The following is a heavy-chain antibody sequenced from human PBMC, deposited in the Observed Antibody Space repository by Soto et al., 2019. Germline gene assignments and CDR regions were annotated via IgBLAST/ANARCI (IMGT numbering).Heavy chain of an antibody. Sequence: QAPLVQSGGEVKKPGASVKVSCRASGYTFTSYGYARVRQAPGQGLEWMGWISAYNGDTNYAQKFQDRVTLTTDTSTTTAHMELRNLGSDDTAVYYCARSGAYCTSITCLFDSFWGLGTLVTVSS. CDR1: GYTFTSYG. D-gene: IGHD2-8*01. V-gene: IGHV1-18*01. CDR2: ISAYNGDT. CDR3: ARSGAYCTSITCLFDSF. J-gene: IGHJ4*02.